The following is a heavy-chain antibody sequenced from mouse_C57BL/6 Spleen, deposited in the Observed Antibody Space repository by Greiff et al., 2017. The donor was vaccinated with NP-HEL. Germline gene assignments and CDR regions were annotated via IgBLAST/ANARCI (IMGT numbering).Heavy chain of an antibody. D-gene: IGHD2-3*01. V-gene: IGHV5-4*01. Sequence: EVHLVESGGGLVKPGGSLKLSCAASGFTFSSYAMSWVRQTPEKRLEWVATISDGGSYTYYPDNVKGRFTISRDNAKNNRYLQMSHLKSEDTAMYYCARDRDDGYAMDYWGQGTSVTVSS. J-gene: IGHJ4*01. CDR2: ISDGGSYT. CDR1: GFTFSSYA. CDR3: ARDRDDGYAMDY.